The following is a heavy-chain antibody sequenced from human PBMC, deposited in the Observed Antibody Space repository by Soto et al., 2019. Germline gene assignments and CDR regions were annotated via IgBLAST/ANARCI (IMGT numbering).Heavy chain of an antibody. J-gene: IGHJ5*02. CDR2: IYYSGST. V-gene: IGHV4-31*03. CDR1: GGSISSGGYY. Sequence: SETLSLTCTVSGGSISSGGYYWSWIRQHPGKGLEWIGYIYYSGSTYYNPSLKSRVTISVDTSKNQFSLKLRSVTAADTAVYYCARDRLPRGGDRIAAASNWFDPWGQGTLVTVSS. CDR3: ARDRLPRGGDRIAAASNWFDP. D-gene: IGHD6-13*01.